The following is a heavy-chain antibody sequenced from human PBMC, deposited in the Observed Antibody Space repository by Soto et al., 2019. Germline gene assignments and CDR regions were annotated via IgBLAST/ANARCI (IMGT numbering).Heavy chain of an antibody. CDR3: ARGAYYYDNSGYFNY. Sequence: GGSLRLSCAASGFTISDYYMSWVRQAPGKGLEWVSVIYAGGSTHYADSVKGRFTISRDNSKNTLYLQMNSLRAEDTAVYYCARGAYYYDNSGYFNYWGQGTLVTVSS. CDR1: GFTISDYY. V-gene: IGHV3-53*01. CDR2: IYAGGST. J-gene: IGHJ4*02. D-gene: IGHD3-22*01.